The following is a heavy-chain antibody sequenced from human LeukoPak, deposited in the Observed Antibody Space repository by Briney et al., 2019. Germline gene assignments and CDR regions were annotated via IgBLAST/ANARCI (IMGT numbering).Heavy chain of an antibody. CDR2: ISRIGGST. CDR1: GFTFSSYE. J-gene: IGHJ4*02. V-gene: IGHV3-23*01. Sequence: GGSLRLSCAASGFTFSSYEMNWVRQAPGKGLEWVSGISRIGGSTHYADSVKGRFTISRDNSKNILYLQMNSLRAEDTALYYCAKDFVGTGNFRGGDYWGQGTLVTVSS. D-gene: IGHD1-1*01. CDR3: AKDFVGTGNFRGGDY.